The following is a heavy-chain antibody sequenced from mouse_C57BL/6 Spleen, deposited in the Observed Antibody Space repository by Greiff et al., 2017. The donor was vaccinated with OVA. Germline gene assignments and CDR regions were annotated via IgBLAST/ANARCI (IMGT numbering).Heavy chain of an antibody. CDR1: GYTFTSYW. CDR3: ARDLLWLRRDY. J-gene: IGHJ2*01. V-gene: IGHV1-64*01. D-gene: IGHD2-2*01. Sequence: VQLQQPGAELVKPGASVKLSCKASGYTFTSYWMHWVKQRPGQGLEWIGMIHPNSGSTNYNEKFKSKATLTVDKSSSTAYMQLSSLTSEDSAVYYCARDLLWLRRDYWGQGTTRTVSS. CDR2: IHPNSGST.